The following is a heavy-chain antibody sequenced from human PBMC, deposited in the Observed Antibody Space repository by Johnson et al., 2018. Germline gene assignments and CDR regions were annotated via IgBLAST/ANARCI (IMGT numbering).Heavy chain of an antibody. CDR1: GLTVSQNY. Sequence: VQLVESGGGVVQPGRSLKLSCAAFGLTVSQNYMSWVRQAPGKGPEWVSVIYSSGSTYYVDSVKGRFTISRDNSKNTLYLQMNSLRAEDTAMYYCARNRDYYLYMDVWGKGTTVTVSS. CDR3: ARNRDYYLYMDV. J-gene: IGHJ6*03. D-gene: IGHD2/OR15-2a*01. CDR2: IYSSGST. V-gene: IGHV3-66*02.